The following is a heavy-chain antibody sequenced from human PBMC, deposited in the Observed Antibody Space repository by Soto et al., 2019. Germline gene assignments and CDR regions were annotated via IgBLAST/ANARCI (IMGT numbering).Heavy chain of an antibody. CDR2: ISSSSSYI. CDR3: AREVYYDSSGPNFDY. D-gene: IGHD3-22*01. J-gene: IGHJ4*02. CDR1: GFTFISYS. Sequence: GWSLRLSCAASGFTFISYSMNWVRQAPGKGLEWVSSISSSSSYIYYADSVKGRFTISRDNAKNSLYLQMNSLRAEDTAVYYCAREVYYDSSGPNFDYWGQGTLVTVSS. V-gene: IGHV3-21*01.